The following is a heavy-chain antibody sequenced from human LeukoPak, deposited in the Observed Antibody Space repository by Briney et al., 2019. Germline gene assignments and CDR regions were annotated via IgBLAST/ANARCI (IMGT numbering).Heavy chain of an antibody. CDR3: AKFQANYYDSSGYGCFDY. J-gene: IGHJ4*02. V-gene: IGHV3-23*01. CDR2: ISGTGGST. CDR1: GFTFSSYA. Sequence: GGSLRLSCAASGFTFSSYAMSWVRQAPGKGLEWVSAISGTGGSTYYADSVKGRFTISRDNSKNTMHLQMNSLRAEDTAVYYCAKFQANYYDSSGYGCFDYWGQGTLVTVSS. D-gene: IGHD3-22*01.